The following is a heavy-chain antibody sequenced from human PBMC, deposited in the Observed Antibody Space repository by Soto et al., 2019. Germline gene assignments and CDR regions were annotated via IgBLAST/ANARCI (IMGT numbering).Heavy chain of an antibody. CDR2: ISSMSSFI. Sequence: GGSLRLSCAASGFTFTNHNMNWVRQAPGKGLEWVSSISSMSSFINYADSVKGRFTISRDNDRGLVYLQMNSLRADDTAVYYCARDPPLSMIVVVGVDDFWGQGTLVTVSS. CDR3: ARDPPLSMIVVVGVDDF. J-gene: IGHJ4*02. V-gene: IGHV3-21*06. CDR1: GFTFTNHN. D-gene: IGHD3-22*01.